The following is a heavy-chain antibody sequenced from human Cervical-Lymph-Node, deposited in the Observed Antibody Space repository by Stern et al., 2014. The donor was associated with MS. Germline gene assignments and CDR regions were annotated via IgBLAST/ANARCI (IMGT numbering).Heavy chain of an antibody. V-gene: IGHV3-9*01. Sequence: EVQLVQSGGGLVQPGGALRLSCAASRFTLDEQALHWVRPAPGRGLELVSGIHWNSGIVGYAASVKGRFTISRDNARNSLYLQMNSLRPEDTALYFCAKTPARTGWDRFDHWGQGTLVTVSS. J-gene: IGHJ4*02. CDR1: RFTLDEQA. D-gene: IGHD3/OR15-3a*01. CDR2: IHWNSGIV. CDR3: AKTPARTGWDRFDH.